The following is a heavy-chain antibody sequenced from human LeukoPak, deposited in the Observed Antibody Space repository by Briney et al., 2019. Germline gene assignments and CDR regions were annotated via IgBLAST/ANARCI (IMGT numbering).Heavy chain of an antibody. D-gene: IGHD6-19*01. CDR1: GFTFSRYW. J-gene: IGHJ4*02. CDR2: IKQDGSVQ. V-gene: IGHV3-7*01. CDR3: TTGYSSGWYNEGNY. Sequence: GSLRLSCVAPGFTFSRYWMSWVRQAPGKGLEWVAKIKQDGSVQYYLDSVKGRFTISRDNAKNSLYLQMNSLRAEDTAVYFCTTGYSSGWYNEGNYWGQGTLVTVSS.